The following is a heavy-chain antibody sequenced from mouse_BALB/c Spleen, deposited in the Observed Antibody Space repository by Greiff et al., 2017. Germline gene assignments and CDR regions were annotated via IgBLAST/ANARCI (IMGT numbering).Heavy chain of an antibody. CDR2: ISNLAYSI. V-gene: IGHV5-15*02. D-gene: IGHD2-1*01. CDR1: GFTFSDYG. J-gene: IGHJ2*01. CDR3: AREYGNSFDY. Sequence: DVQLVESGGGLVQPGGSRKLSCAASGFTFSDYGMAWVRQAPGKGPEWVAFISNLAYSIYYADTVKGRFTISRENAKNTLYLEMSSLRSEDTAMYYCAREYGNSFDYWGQGTTLTVSS.